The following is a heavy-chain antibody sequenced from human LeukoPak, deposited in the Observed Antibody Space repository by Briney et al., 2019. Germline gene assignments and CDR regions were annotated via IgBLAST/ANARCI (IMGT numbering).Heavy chain of an antibody. Sequence: SETLSLTGTGSGASVSTYYWSWIRQPPGNGLKWMGNLYNSGTTNYNPSLKSRITISVDTSKNEFSLKLTSVTAADTAVYYCANGAQWLAFDSWGQGTLVTVSS. CDR2: LYNSGTT. V-gene: IGHV4-59*02. CDR3: ANGAQWLAFDS. D-gene: IGHD6-19*01. J-gene: IGHJ4*02. CDR1: GASVSTYY.